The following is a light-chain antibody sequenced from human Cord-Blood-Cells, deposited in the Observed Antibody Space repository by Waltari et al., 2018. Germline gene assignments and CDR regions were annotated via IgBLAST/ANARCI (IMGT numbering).Light chain of an antibody. CDR3: NSRDSSCNHLV. V-gene: IGLV3-19*01. Sequence: SSELTQDPAVSVALGPTAWITCSGDSLGSFYASWYQQKPGQAPVLVIYVKNRLSSGIPDRFSGSSSGNSASLTITGAQAEDEADYYCNSRDSSCNHLVFGGGTKLTVL. CDR2: VKN. CDR1: SLGSFY. J-gene: IGLJ2*01.